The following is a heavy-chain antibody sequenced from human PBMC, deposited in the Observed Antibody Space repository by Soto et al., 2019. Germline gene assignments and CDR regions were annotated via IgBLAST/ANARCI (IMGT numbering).Heavy chain of an antibody. J-gene: IGHJ4*02. D-gene: IGHD2-2*01. Sequence: HVQLLQSGGELKKPGASVKVSCNTSGFTFNTYFISWVRQAPGQGLEWMGWISPYNGNTKHGEKFQGRVTMTTDTITRTAYMELRNLRIDDTAVYYCARDTSNSFDYWGQGTLVTVSS. CDR2: ISPYNGNT. CDR3: ARDTSNSFDY. CDR1: GFTFNTYF. V-gene: IGHV1-18*01.